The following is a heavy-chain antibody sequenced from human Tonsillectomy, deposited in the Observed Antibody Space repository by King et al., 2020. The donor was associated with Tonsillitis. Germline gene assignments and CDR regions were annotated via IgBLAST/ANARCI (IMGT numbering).Heavy chain of an antibody. CDR2: IRYDGSKE. J-gene: IGHJ3*02. CDR1: GFIFSDYS. CDR3: AKALRDYHDSSGYYYAFDI. D-gene: IGHD3-22*01. V-gene: IGHV3-30*02. Sequence: VQLVESGGGVVQPGGSLRLSCAAAGFIFSDYSMHCVRQAPGKGLEWVAFIRYDGSKEMYAESVKGRFTISRDNSKNTLYVQMSSLSADDTAVYYCAKALRDYHDSSGYYYAFDIWGQGAAVTVSS.